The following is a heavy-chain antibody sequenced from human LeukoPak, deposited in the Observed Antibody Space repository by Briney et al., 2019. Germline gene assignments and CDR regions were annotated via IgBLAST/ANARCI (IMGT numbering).Heavy chain of an antibody. V-gene: IGHV3-23*01. CDR3: ARDALLYYDSSGSYGDY. CDR2: ISGSGGST. Sequence: GGSLRLSCAASGFTFSSYAMSWVRQAPGKGLEWVSAISGSGGSTYYADSVKGRFTISRDNSKNSLYLQMNSLSDEDTAVYFCARDALLYYDSSGSYGDYWGQGTLVTVSS. CDR1: GFTFSSYA. J-gene: IGHJ4*02. D-gene: IGHD3-22*01.